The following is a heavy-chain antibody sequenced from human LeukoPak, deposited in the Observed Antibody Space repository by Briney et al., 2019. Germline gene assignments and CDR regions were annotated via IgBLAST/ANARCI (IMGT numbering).Heavy chain of an antibody. CDR1: GHSFSSYW. CDR3: ARQGYEHRGYYGMDV. J-gene: IGHJ6*02. Sequence: GESLKISCKGSGHSFSSYWIGWVRQMPGKGLEWMGIIYPGDSDTRYSPSFQGQVTISADKSISTPYLQWSSLKASDTAMYYCARQGYEHRGYYGMDVWGQGTTVTVSS. CDR2: IYPGDSDT. V-gene: IGHV5-51*01. D-gene: IGHD2-15*01.